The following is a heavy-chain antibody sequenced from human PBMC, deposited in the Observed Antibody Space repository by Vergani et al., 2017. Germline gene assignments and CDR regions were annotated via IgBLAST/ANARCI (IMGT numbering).Heavy chain of an antibody. J-gene: IGHJ5*02. CDR1: GASIRSSNYY. V-gene: IGHV4-39*01. D-gene: IGHD6-19*01. CDR2: IYYSGSP. CDR3: ARHSTVEWLVKLGWIDP. Sequence: QLQLQESGPGLVKPSATLSLTCSVSGASIRSSNYYWGWIRQPPGKGLEWIASIYYSGSPSYNPSLNSPVTISVDTSKNQFSLKLSSVTAADTAVYFCARHSTVEWLVKLGWIDPWGKGILVTVSS.